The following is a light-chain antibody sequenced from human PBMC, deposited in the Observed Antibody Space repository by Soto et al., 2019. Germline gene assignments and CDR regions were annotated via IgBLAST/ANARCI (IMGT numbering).Light chain of an antibody. Sequence: QSVLTQPASVSGSPGQSITISCTGTSSDVGNYNLVSWYQQHPGKAPKLMIYEVTKRPSGVSNRFSGSKSGNTASLTISGLQAEDEADYYCCSFAGSRTYVFGTGTKVTVL. V-gene: IGLV2-23*02. CDR1: SSDVGNYNL. CDR3: CSFAGSRTYV. CDR2: EVT. J-gene: IGLJ1*01.